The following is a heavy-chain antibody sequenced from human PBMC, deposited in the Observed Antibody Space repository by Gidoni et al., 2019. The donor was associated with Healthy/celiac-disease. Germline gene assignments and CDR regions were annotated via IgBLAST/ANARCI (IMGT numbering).Heavy chain of an antibody. CDR2: IYPGDSDT. CDR1: GYSFTSYW. J-gene: IGHJ4*02. V-gene: IGHV5-51*01. D-gene: IGHD3-9*01. Sequence: EVQLVQSGAEGKKPGAALKIYWKGSGYSFTSYWIGWVRQMPGKGLEWMGIIYPGDSDTRYSPSFHGQVTISADKSISTAYLQWSSLKASDTAMYYCARHPDDILTGYYPYFDYWGQGTLVTVSS. CDR3: ARHPDDILTGYYPYFDY.